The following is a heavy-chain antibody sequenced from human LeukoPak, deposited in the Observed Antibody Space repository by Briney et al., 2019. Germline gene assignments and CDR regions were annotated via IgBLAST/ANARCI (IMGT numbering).Heavy chain of an antibody. J-gene: IGHJ4*02. CDR3: ARGVGLTQGGAFDF. D-gene: IGHD3-16*01. CDR1: GGSISSGTFY. V-gene: IGHV4-61*02. Sequence: SETLSLTCTVSGGSISSGTFYWSWIRQPAGKGLEWIGRIYSSGSTNYNPSLKSRATISVDTSKNQFSLKLSSVTAADTAVYYCARGVGLTQGGAFDFWGQGTLVTVSS. CDR2: IYSSGST.